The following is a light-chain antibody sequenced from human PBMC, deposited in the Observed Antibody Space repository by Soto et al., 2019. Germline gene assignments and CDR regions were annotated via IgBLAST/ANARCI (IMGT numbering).Light chain of an antibody. CDR3: QQYGSSPLT. V-gene: IGKV3-20*01. J-gene: IGKJ1*01. CDR1: QTVSSNY. CDR2: GAS. Sequence: EIILTQSPDTLSLSPGERATLSCRASQTVSSNYLAWCQQRPGQAPRLLIYGASTRATGIPARFSGSGSGTEFTLTISSLQSEDFAVYYCQQYGSSPLTFGQGTKVDIK.